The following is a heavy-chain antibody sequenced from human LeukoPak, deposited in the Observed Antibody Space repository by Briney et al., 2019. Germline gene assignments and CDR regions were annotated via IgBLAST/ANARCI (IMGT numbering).Heavy chain of an antibody. J-gene: IGHJ4*02. CDR1: GGTFSSYA. Sequence: SVKVSCQASGGTFSSYAISWVRQAPCQGLEWMGWIIPIFGTASYAQKFHGRVTITTDESTSTAYMALSSLRSEDTAVYYCAMSYYDILTGDSIDYWGQGTLVTVSS. D-gene: IGHD3-9*01. CDR2: IIPIFGTA. V-gene: IGHV1-69*05. CDR3: AMSYYDILTGDSIDY.